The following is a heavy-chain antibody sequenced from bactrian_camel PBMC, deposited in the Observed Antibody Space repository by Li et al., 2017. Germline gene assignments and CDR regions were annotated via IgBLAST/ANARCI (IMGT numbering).Heavy chain of an antibody. V-gene: IGHV3S36*01. J-gene: IGHJ4*01. D-gene: IGHD1*01. CDR1: EITFGYYA. Sequence: VQLVESGGDSVQSGGSLTLSCTASEITFGYYAMYWVRQAPTTGLEWVSSIDNSGTEVHYGDSVTGRFTISKDNAKNTLYLQMISLNPEDTAMYYCAARMLGSFYPDLSPSDFDYWGQGTQVTVSS. CDR2: IDNSGTEV. CDR3: AARMLGSFYPDLSPSDFDY.